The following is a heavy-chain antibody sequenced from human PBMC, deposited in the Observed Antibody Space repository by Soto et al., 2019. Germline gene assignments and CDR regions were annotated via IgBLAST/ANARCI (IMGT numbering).Heavy chain of an antibody. V-gene: IGHV3-33*06. CDR2: IWYDGSNE. CDR1: GFIFSNFG. CDR3: ANTLYCSSTSCYYAGGPFDY. D-gene: IGHD2-2*01. J-gene: IGHJ4*02. Sequence: PGGSLRLSCAASGFIFSNFGMHWVRQAPGKGLEWVAVIWYDGSNEYYADSVKGRFTISKDNSKNTLYLQMNSLRAEDAAVYYCANTLYCSSTSCYYAGGPFDYWGQGTLVTVSS.